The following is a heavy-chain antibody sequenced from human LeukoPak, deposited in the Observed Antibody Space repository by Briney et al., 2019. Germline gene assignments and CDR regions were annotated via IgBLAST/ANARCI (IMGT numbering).Heavy chain of an antibody. CDR1: GFTFSSYA. CDR2: ISGSGGST. CDR3: ARGAYDYGGNSGIFWFDP. V-gene: IGHV3-23*01. J-gene: IGHJ5*02. D-gene: IGHD4-23*01. Sequence: QPGGSLRLSCAASGFTFSSYAMSWVRQAPGKGLEWVSAISGSGGSTYYADSVKGRFTISRDNAKNTLYLQLNSLRAEDTAVYYCARGAYDYGGNSGIFWFDPWGQGTLVTVSS.